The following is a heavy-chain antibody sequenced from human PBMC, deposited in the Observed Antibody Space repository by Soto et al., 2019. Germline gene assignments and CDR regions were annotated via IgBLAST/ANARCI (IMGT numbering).Heavy chain of an antibody. D-gene: IGHD2-15*01. CDR2: IIPIFGTA. CDR1: GGTFSSYA. J-gene: IGHJ6*02. CDR3: ARDEARSSGGNSDYYYGMDV. Sequence: VKVSCKASGGTFSSYAISWVRQAPGQGLEWMGGIIPIFGTANYAQKFQGRVTITADESTSTAYMELSSLRSEDTAVYYCARDEARSSGGNSDYYYGMDVWAQGTTVTVSS. V-gene: IGHV1-69*13.